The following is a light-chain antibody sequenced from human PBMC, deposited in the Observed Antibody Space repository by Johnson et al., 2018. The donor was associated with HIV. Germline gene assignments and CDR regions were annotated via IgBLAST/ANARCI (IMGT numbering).Light chain of an antibody. CDR3: GTWDSSLSAGGV. V-gene: IGLV1-51*01. Sequence: VSAAPGQTVNISCSGNVSNIESYFVSWYQQLPGAAPTLLIYDNNKRPSGIPDRFSGSKSGTSATLGITGLQTGDEADYYCGTWDSSLSAGGVFGTGTKVTVL. CDR2: DNN. J-gene: IGLJ1*01. CDR1: VSNIESYF.